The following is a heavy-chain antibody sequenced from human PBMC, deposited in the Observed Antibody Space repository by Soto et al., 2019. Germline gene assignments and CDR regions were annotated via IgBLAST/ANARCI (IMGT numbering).Heavy chain of an antibody. Sequence: SVKVSCKASGGTFSSYAISWVRQAPGQGLEWMGGIIPIFGTANYAQKFQGRVTITADESTSTAYMELSSLRSEDTAVYYCARERGRITMVRGVDNWFDPWGQGTLVSVSS. CDR3: ARERGRITMVRGVDNWFDP. CDR2: IIPIFGTA. D-gene: IGHD3-10*01. CDR1: GGTFSSYA. V-gene: IGHV1-69*13. J-gene: IGHJ5*02.